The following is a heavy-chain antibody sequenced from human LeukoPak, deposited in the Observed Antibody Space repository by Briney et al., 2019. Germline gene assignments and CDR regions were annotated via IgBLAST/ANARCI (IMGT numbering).Heavy chain of an antibody. CDR2: IIPIFGTA. CDR3: ARDLKALDGYSDDAFDI. V-gene: IGHV1-69*05. CDR1: GGTFSSYA. J-gene: IGHJ3*02. Sequence: GSSVKVSCKASGGTFSSYAISWVRQAPGQGLEWMGGIIPIFGTANYAQKFQGRVTITTDESTSTAYMGLSSLRSEDTAVYYCARDLKALDGYSDDAFDIWGQGTMVTVSS. D-gene: IGHD5-24*01.